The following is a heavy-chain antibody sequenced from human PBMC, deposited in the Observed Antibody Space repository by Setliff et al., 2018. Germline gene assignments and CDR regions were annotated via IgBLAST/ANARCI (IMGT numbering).Heavy chain of an antibody. CDR2: IIPIFGSA. J-gene: IGHJ3*02. V-gene: IGHV1-69*13. D-gene: IGHD2-2*01. Sequence: VASVKVSCKASGGTFNSYAISWVRQAPGQGLEWMGGIIPIFGSANYARKFQGRVTVTADESTSTAYIELSSLRSEATAVDYCARDIVVVPAAMCIWGQGTMVTVSS. CDR3: ARDIVVVPAAMCI. CDR1: GGTFNSYA.